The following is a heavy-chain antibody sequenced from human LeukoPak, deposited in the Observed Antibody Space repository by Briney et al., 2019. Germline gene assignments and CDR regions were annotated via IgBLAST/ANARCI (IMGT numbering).Heavy chain of an antibody. J-gene: IGHJ4*02. CDR2: IHYRGSA. Sequence: SETLSLTCSVSGGSISSYYWNWIRRPPGKGLEWIGYIHYRGSAYYSPSLKSRVTISVDTPKNQFTLKLSSVTAADTAVYSCARSYGSGSYFENWGQGTLVTVSS. V-gene: IGHV4-59*01. CDR3: ARSYGSGSYFEN. D-gene: IGHD3-10*01. CDR1: GGSISSYY.